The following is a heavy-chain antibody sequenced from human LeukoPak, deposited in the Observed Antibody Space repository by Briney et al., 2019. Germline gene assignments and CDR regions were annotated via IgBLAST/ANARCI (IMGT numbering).Heavy chain of an antibody. Sequence: SETLSLTCAVSGYSISSGYYWGWIRQTPGKGLEWIGSIYHSGSTYYNPSLKSRVTISVDTSKNQFSLKLSSVTAADTAVYYWARDSSRFPRRHLDYCG. D-gene: IGHD2-15*01. V-gene: IGHV4-38-2*02. CDR1: GYSISSGYY. CDR2: IYHSGST. CDR3: ARDSSRFPRRHLDY. J-gene: IGHJ4*01.